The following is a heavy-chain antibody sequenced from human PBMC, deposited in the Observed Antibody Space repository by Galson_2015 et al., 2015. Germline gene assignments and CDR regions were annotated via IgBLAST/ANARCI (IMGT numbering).Heavy chain of an antibody. Sequence: SLRLSCAASGFTFSSYAMSWVRQAPGKGLEWVSATSGSGGTTYYADSVKGRFTISRDNSRNTLYLQMNSLRAEDTAVYYCAKGYDFWSGKGRFDPWGQGTLVTVSS. D-gene: IGHD3-3*01. CDR3: AKGYDFWSGKGRFDP. J-gene: IGHJ5*02. CDR1: GFTFSSYA. CDR2: TSGSGGTT. V-gene: IGHV3-23*01.